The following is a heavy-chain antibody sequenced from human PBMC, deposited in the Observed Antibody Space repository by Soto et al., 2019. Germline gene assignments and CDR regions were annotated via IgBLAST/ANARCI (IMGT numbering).Heavy chain of an antibody. J-gene: IGHJ4*02. D-gene: IGHD2-2*01. CDR2: ISHTGTT. V-gene: IGHV4-38-2*02. CDR1: DFSIRSGYY. CDR3: ARERGSSSWEDY. Sequence: SETLSLTCAVSDFSIRSGYYWGWIRQPPGKGLEWMGSISHTGTTYYNPSLKSRVTVSLDTSKNQFSLRLSSVTAADTAVYYCARERGSSSWEDYWGQGTLVTVSS.